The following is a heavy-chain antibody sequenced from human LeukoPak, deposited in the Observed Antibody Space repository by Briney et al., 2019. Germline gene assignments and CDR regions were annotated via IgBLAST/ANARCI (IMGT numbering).Heavy chain of an antibody. CDR1: GGSISSFY. J-gene: IGHJ3*02. Sequence: SETLSLTCTVSGGSISSFYWNWVRQPAGKGLEWIGRIHSSGSTHYNPSLRSRVTVSVDTSRNQFSLKLSSVTAADTAVYYCARFHYGDYAIDAFDIWGQGTMVTVSS. CDR3: ARFHYGDYAIDAFDI. CDR2: IHSSGST. V-gene: IGHV4-4*07. D-gene: IGHD4-17*01.